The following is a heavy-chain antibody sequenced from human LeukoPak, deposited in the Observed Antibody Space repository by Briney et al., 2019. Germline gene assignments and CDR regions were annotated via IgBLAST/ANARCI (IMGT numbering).Heavy chain of an antibody. D-gene: IGHD3-3*01. Sequence: GGSLRLSCAASGFTFSSYAMRWVRQAPGKGLEWVAVISYDGSNKYYADSVKGRFTISRDNSKNTLYLQMNSLRAEDTAVYYCARAHYDFWSGYLPGQGIDYWGQGTLVTVSS. V-gene: IGHV3-30-3*01. CDR2: ISYDGSNK. CDR1: GFTFSSYA. CDR3: ARAHYDFWSGYLPGQGIDY. J-gene: IGHJ4*02.